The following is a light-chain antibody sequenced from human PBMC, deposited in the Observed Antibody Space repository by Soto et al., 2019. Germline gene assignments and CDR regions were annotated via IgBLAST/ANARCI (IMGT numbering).Light chain of an antibody. CDR1: QNLGSS. V-gene: IGKV3-15*01. CDR3: QQYNYWPPYT. Sequence: EVVMTQSPATLSASPGERVTLSCRASQNLGSSLAWYQQRPGQAPRLLLYGGSTRATGIPARFSGSGSGTEFTVTISSLQSEDFAVYDCQQYNYWPPYTFGQGTNLEFK. J-gene: IGKJ2*01. CDR2: GGS.